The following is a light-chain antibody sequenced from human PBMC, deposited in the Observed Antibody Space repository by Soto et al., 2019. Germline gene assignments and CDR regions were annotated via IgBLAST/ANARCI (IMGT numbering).Light chain of an antibody. J-gene: IGLJ3*02. CDR3: QSYDSSLSGFGV. V-gene: IGLV1-40*01. Sequence: QSVLTQPPSVSGAPGQRVTISCTGSSSNIGAGYDVHWYQQLPGTAPKLLIYGNSNRPSGVPDRFSDSKSGTSASLAITGLQAEDEAEYYCQSYDSSLSGFGVFGGGTKLTVL. CDR1: SSNIGAGYD. CDR2: GNS.